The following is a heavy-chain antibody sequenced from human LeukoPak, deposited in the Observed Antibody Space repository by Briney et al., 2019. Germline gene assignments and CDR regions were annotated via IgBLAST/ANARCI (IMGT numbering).Heavy chain of an antibody. V-gene: IGHV4-34*01. Sequence: PSETLSLTCAVYGGSFSGYYWSWMRQPPGKGLEWIGEINHSGSTNYNPSLKGRVTISVDTSKNQFSLKLSSVTAADTAVYYCAREDRERRPYYYDSSGVRENWFDPWGQGTLVTVSS. D-gene: IGHD3-22*01. CDR3: AREDRERRPYYYDSSGVRENWFDP. CDR2: INHSGST. CDR1: GGSFSGYY. J-gene: IGHJ5*02.